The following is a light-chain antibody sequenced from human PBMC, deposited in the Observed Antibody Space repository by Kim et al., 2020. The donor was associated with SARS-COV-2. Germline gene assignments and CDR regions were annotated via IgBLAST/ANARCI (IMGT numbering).Light chain of an antibody. Sequence: SSELTQDPAVSVALGQTVRITCQGDSLRSSYASWYQQKPGQAPVLVIYGKNNRPSGIPDRFSGSSSGNTASLTITGAQAEDEADYYCNSRDSSVNHNYVF. CDR2: GKN. CDR1: SLRSSY. CDR3: NSRDSSVNHNYV. V-gene: IGLV3-19*01. J-gene: IGLJ1*01.